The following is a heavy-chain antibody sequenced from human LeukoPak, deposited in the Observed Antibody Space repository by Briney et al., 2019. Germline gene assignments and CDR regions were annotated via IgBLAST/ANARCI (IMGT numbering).Heavy chain of an antibody. CDR1: GFTFSSSW. V-gene: IGHV3-7*03. J-gene: IGHJ4*02. CDR2: IKQDGSEK. Sequence: GGSLRLSCVASGFTFSSSWMSWVPQAPGKGLEWVANIKQDGSEKSYVESVRGRFTISRDNAKNSLYLQLNSLRAEDTVLYYCARDNPPDYWGQGTLVTVSS. CDR3: ARDNPPDY.